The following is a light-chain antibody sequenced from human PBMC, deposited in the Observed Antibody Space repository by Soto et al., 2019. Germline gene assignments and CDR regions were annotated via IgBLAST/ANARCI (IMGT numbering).Light chain of an antibody. Sequence: ELVLTQSPGTLSLSPGERATLSCRASQCVSTNYLAWYQQRPGQAPRLLIYGASSRATGIPDRFSGSGSGTDFTLTIRRLEPEDFAVYYCQQYGSSPLTFGGGTKVEIK. V-gene: IGKV3-20*01. J-gene: IGKJ4*01. CDR3: QQYGSSPLT. CDR2: GAS. CDR1: QCVSTNY.